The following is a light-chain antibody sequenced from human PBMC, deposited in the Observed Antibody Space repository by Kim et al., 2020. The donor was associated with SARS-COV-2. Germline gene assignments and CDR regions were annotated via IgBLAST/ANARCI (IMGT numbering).Light chain of an antibody. J-gene: IGLJ2*01. CDR1: KLGHKN. CDR2: QDS. Sequence: SYELTQPPSVSVSPGQTASITCSGDKLGHKNVCWYQQKTGQSPVLVIYQDSKRPSGIPERFSGSNSGNTATLTISGTQAMDEADYYCQAWDSSTVVFGGG. V-gene: IGLV3-1*01. CDR3: QAWDSSTVV.